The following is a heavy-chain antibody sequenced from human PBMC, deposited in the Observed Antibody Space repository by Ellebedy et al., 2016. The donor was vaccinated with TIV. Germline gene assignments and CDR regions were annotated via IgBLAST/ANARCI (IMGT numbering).Heavy chain of an antibody. CDR2: IGDGA. CDR3: TRGPVQYYYGSGIYYFDY. J-gene: IGHJ4*02. V-gene: IGHV3-23*01. D-gene: IGHD3-10*01. Sequence: GGSLRLSXAASGFTFSRYAMNWVRQAPGKGLEWVSHIGDGAHYADSVKGRFTISRDNAKNSLYLQMNRLRVEDTAVYYCTRGPVQYYYGSGIYYFDYWGQGTLVTVSS. CDR1: GFTFSRYA.